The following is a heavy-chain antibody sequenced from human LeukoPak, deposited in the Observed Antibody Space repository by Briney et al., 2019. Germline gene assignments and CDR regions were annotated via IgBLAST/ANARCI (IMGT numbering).Heavy chain of an antibody. Sequence: GTLSPTCTVSDGSPNGYYWGWVRQPPGGGLDWIGYMYSGGTTNYSPSLKRRVTISEDTSKNQFSLKRTSVTAADAAVYDCARHSAHSSTNDAFDLWGQGTLVTVSS. V-gene: IGHV4-59*01. D-gene: IGHD6-13*01. J-gene: IGHJ3*01. CDR2: MYSGGTT. CDR3: ARHSAHSSTNDAFDL. CDR1: DGSPNGYY.